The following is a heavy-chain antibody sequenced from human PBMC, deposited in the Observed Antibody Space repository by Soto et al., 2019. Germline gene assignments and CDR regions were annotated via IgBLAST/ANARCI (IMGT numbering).Heavy chain of an antibody. CDR1: GFTFSSYG. D-gene: IGHD3-9*01. CDR3: AREDYDILTGYPSVDYYGMDV. Sequence: QVQLVESGGGVVQPGRSLRLSCAASGFTFSSYGMHWVRQAPGKGLEWVAVIWYDGSNKYYADSVKGRFTISRDNSKNTLYLQMNSLRAEDTAVYYCAREDYDILTGYPSVDYYGMDVWGQGTTVTVFS. CDR2: IWYDGSNK. V-gene: IGHV3-33*01. J-gene: IGHJ6*02.